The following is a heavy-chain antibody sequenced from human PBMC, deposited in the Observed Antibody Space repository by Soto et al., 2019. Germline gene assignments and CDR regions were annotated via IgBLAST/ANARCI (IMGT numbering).Heavy chain of an antibody. V-gene: IGHV1-69*13. CDR1: GDPFRSYS. D-gene: IGHD2-2*01. Sequence: GSSVKVSCKASGDPFRSYSISWVRQAPGQGLEWMGGLISVLGTTTNYTQRFLGRITITADESTDTVYMELSSLTSKDTAVYFCSGDDGYSSSHPHLWGQGTPVTLSS. CDR3: SGDDGYSSSHPHL. CDR2: LISVLGTTT. J-gene: IGHJ1*01.